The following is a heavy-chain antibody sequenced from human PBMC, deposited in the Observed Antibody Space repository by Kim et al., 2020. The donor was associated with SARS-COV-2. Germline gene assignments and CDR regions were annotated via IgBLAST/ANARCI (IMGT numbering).Heavy chain of an antibody. CDR2: INPNSGGT. V-gene: IGHV1-2*04. J-gene: IGHJ4*02. D-gene: IGHD4-17*01. CDR1: GYTFTGYY. Sequence: ASVKVSCKASGYTFTGYYMHWVRQAPGQGLEWMGWINPNSGGTNYAQKFQGWVTMTRDTSISTAYMELSRLRSDDTAVYYCARGTSRMMTTVTTDFDYWGQGTLVTVSS. CDR3: ARGTSRMMTTVTTDFDY.